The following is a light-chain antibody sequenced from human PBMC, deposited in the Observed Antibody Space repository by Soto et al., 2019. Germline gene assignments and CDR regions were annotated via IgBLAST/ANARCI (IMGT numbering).Light chain of an antibody. J-gene: IGLJ1*01. V-gene: IGLV1-40*01. CDR2: YNS. CDR1: SSNIGAGYD. CDR3: QSYDRSLSGSRV. Sequence: QSVLTQPPSVSGAPGQRVTISCTGSSSNIGAGYDVHGYQQLPGTAPKLLIYYNSNRPSGVPDRFSGSKSGTSASLAITGLQAEDEADYYCQSYDRSLSGSRVFGTGTKLTVL.